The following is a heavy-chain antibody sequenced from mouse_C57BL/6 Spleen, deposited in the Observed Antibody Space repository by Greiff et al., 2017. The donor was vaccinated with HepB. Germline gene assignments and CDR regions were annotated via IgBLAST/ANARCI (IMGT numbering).Heavy chain of an antibody. CDR2: IDPETGGT. J-gene: IGHJ3*01. CDR1: GYTFTDYE. CDR3: TRDNAY. Sequence: VQLQQSGAELVRPGASVTLSCKASGYTFTDYEMHWVKQTPVHGLEWIGAIDPETGGTAYNQKFKGKAILTADKSSSTAYMVLRSLTSEDSAVYYCTRDNAYWGQGTLVTVSA. V-gene: IGHV1-15*01.